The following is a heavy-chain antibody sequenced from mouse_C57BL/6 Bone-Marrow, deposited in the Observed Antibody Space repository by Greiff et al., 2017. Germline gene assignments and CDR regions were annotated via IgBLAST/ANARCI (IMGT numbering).Heavy chain of an antibody. J-gene: IGHJ1*03. CDR2: ISYDGSN. V-gene: IGHV3-6*01. CDR1: GYSITSGYY. CDR3: ARVYGSSFWYFDV. Sequence: EVQLQQSGPGLVKPSQSLSLTCSVTGYSITSGYYWNWIRQFPGNKLEWMGYISYDGSNNYNPSLKNRISITRDTSKNQFFLKLNSVTTEDTATYDCARVYGSSFWYFDVWGTGTTVTVSS. D-gene: IGHD1-1*01.